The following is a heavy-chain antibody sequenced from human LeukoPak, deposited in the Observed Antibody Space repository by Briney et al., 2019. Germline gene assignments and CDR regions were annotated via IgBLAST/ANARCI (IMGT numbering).Heavy chain of an antibody. D-gene: IGHD3-22*01. CDR1: GGSISSGDYY. V-gene: IGHV4-30-4*01. Sequence: SHTLSLTCTVSGGSISSGDYYWSWIRQPPGKGLEWIAYMYYSGSTYYNPSLKSRVTMSADTSKNQLSLKLSSVTAADTAVYYCARPYYYDSRIDPWGQGILVTVSS. CDR3: ARPYYYDSRIDP. J-gene: IGHJ5*02. CDR2: MYYSGST.